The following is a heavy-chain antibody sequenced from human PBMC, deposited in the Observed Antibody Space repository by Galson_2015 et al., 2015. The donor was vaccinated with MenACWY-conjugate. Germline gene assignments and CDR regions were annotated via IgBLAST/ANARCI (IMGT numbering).Heavy chain of an antibody. CDR3: ARGQKLLVRQLVLLGWYDY. D-gene: IGHD6-13*01. CDR1: GGSFSGYY. Sequence: SETLSLTCAVYGGSFSGYYWSWIRQPPGKGLEWIGEINHSGSTNYNPSLKSRVTISVDTSKNQFSLKLSSVTAADTAVYYCARGQKLLVRQLVLLGWYDYWGQGTLVTVSS. CDR2: INHSGST. V-gene: IGHV4-34*01. J-gene: IGHJ4*02.